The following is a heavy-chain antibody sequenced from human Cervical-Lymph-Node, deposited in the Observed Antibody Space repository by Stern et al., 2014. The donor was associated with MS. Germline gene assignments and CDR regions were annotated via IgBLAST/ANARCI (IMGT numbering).Heavy chain of an antibody. D-gene: IGHD3-3*01. CDR2: FDPEDGET. Sequence: QVQLMQSGAEVKKPGASVKVSCKVSGYTLTELSMHWVRQAPGKGLEWMGGFDPEDGETIYAQKFQGRVTMTEDTSTDPAYMELSSLRSEDTAVYYCATDRDDFRSGYSAPTKGYGLDVWGQGTTVTVTS. CDR1: GYTLTELS. J-gene: IGHJ6*02. CDR3: ATDRDDFRSGYSAPTKGYGLDV. V-gene: IGHV1-24*01.